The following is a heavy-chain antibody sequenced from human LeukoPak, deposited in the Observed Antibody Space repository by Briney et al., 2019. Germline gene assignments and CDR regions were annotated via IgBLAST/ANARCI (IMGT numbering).Heavy chain of an antibody. D-gene: IGHD1-1*01. CDR1: GYTFTSYD. CDR2: MNPNSGNT. CDR3: ARGSRYNWNDDQFDY. V-gene: IGHV1-8*01. Sequence: ASVKVSCKASGYTFTSYDINWVRQATGQGLEGMGWMNPNSGNTGYAQKFQGRVTMTRNTSISTAYMELSSLRSEDTAVYYCARGSRYNWNDDQFDYWGQGTLVTVSS. J-gene: IGHJ4*02.